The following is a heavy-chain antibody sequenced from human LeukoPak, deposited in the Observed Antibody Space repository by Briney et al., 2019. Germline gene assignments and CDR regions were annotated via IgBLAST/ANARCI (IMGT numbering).Heavy chain of an antibody. D-gene: IGHD3-3*01. CDR2: IKPDGSDK. CDR1: GFTFSSYW. Sequence: PGGSLRLSCAAPGFTFSSYWMSWVRQAPGKGLEWVAIIKPDGSDKYYVDSVEGRFTISRDNAKNSLYLQMNSLGAEDTAVYYCARDTVFGVIIGPRMDVWGQGTTVTVSS. V-gene: IGHV3-7*01. J-gene: IGHJ6*02. CDR3: ARDTVFGVIIGPRMDV.